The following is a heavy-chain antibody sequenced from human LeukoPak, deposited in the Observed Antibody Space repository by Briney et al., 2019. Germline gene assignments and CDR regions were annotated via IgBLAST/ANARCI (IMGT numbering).Heavy chain of an antibody. Sequence: SVKVSCKASGYTFTSYGISWVRQAPGQGLEWMGRIIPILGIANYAQKFQGRVTITADKSTSTAHMELSSLRSEDTAVYYCASEYSSSWYYFDYWGQGTLVTVSS. V-gene: IGHV1-69*04. J-gene: IGHJ4*02. CDR1: GYTFTSYG. D-gene: IGHD6-13*01. CDR3: ASEYSSSWYYFDY. CDR2: IIPILGIA.